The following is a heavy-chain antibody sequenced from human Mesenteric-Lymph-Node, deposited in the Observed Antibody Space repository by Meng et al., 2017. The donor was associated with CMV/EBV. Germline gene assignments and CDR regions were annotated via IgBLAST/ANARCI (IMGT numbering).Heavy chain of an antibody. CDR2: SNAGNGNT. J-gene: IGHJ6*02. CDR3: ARDDYYYYGMDV. CDR1: GYTFTSYA. V-gene: IGHV1-3*02. Sequence: SVKVSCKASGYTFTSYAMHWVRQAPGQRLEWMGWSNAGNGNTKYSQEFQGRVTMTRDTSTSTVYMELSSLRSEDTAVYYCARDDYYYYGMDVWGQGTTVTVSS.